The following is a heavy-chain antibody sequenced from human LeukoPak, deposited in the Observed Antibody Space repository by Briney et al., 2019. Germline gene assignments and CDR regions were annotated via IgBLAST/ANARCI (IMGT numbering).Heavy chain of an antibody. J-gene: IGHJ4*02. Sequence: SQILSLTCTVSGGSISSGDYYWSWIRQPPGKGLEWIGYIYYSGSTYYNPSLKSRVTISVDTSKNQFSLKLSSVTAADTAVYYCARDGGYSYGVFDYWGQGTLVTVSS. CDR1: GGSISSGDYY. CDR3: ARDGGYSYGVFDY. CDR2: IYYSGST. V-gene: IGHV4-30-4*01. D-gene: IGHD5-18*01.